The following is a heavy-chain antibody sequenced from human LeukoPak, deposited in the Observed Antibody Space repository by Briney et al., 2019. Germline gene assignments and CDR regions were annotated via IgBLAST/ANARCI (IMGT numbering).Heavy chain of an antibody. CDR1: RYSFSELY. J-gene: IGHJ3*02. CDR2: INPKSGAT. V-gene: IGHV1-2*02. D-gene: IGHD5-18*01. CDR3: ATDYSDGYNRRDAFDI. Sequence: ASVSVSCTASRYSFSELYIHWVGQAPGQELEWMGWINPKSGATTYAERFRGRVTITRDTSIKTVYLELTSLYSDDTAVFYCATDYSDGYNRRDAFDIWGQGTTPIVSS.